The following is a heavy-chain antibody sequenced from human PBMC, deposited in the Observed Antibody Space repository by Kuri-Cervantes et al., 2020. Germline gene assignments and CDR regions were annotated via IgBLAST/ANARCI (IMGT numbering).Heavy chain of an antibody. CDR3: VRGCTNDACYPGGFDP. CDR1: GFTFDDYA. D-gene: IGHD2-8*01. Sequence: GGSLRLSCAASGFTFDDYAMHWVRQAPGKGLEWVAVIWYDGSTKYYADSVEGRFTISRDNSKNTVYLQVRSLRFEDTAVYYCVRGCTNDACYPGGFDPWGQGTLVTVSS. CDR2: IWYDGSTK. V-gene: IGHV3-33*08. J-gene: IGHJ5*02.